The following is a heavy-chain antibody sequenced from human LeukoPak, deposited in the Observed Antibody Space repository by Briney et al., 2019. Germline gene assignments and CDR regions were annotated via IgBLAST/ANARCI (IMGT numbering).Heavy chain of an antibody. V-gene: IGHV1-46*01. J-gene: IGHJ4*02. D-gene: IGHD3-3*01. Sequence: ASVKVSCKASGYTFTSYYMHWVRQAPGQGLEWMGIINPSGGSTSYAQKFQGRVTMTRDMSTSTVYMELSSLRSEDTAVYYCARDADFWSGYYRRYFDYWGQGTLVTVSS. CDR2: INPSGGST. CDR3: ARDADFWSGYYRRYFDY. CDR1: GYTFTSYY.